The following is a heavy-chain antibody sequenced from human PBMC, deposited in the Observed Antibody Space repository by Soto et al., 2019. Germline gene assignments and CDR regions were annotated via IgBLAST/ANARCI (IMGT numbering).Heavy chain of an antibody. V-gene: IGHV1-2*02. CDR1: GYTFTGYY. D-gene: IGHD3-22*01. Sequence: ASVKVSCKASGYTFTGYYMHWVRQAPGQGLEWMGWINPNSGGTNYEQKFQGRVTMTRDTSISTAYMELSRLRSDDTAVYYCARGLDYYDSSGYFTTYYFDFWGQGALVTAPQ. CDR3: ARGLDYYDSSGYFTTYYFDF. CDR2: INPNSGGT. J-gene: IGHJ4*02.